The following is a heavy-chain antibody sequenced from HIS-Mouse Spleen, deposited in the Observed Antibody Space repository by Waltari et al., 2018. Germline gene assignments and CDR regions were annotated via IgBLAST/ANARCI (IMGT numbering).Heavy chain of an antibody. J-gene: IGHJ2*01. Sequence: QLQLQESGPGLVKPSETLSLTCTVSGGSISSSSYYWGWIRQPPGKGLEWIGDNDYSGSTYYNPSLKSRVTISVDTSKNQFPLKLSSVTAAETAVYYCAREIPYSSSWYDWYFDLWAVAPWSLSPQ. CDR3: AREIPYSSSWYDWYFDL. CDR1: GGSISSSSYY. D-gene: IGHD6-13*01. V-gene: IGHV4-39*07. CDR2: NDYSGST.